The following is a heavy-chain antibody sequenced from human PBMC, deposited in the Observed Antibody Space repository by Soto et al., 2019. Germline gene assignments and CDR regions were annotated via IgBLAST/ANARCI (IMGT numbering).Heavy chain of an antibody. CDR1: GGSISSGGYY. J-gene: IGHJ6*02. V-gene: IGHV4-31*03. D-gene: IGHD3-22*01. CDR2: IYYSGST. Sequence: QVQLQESGPGLVKPSQTLSLTCTVSGGSISSGGYYWSWIRQHPGKGLEWIGYIYYSGSTYYNPSLKSGITLSVDMSMNQFSLKLSSVPAADTAVYYCARGVGYPNYYYYGMDVWGQGTTVTVSS. CDR3: ARGVGYPNYYYYGMDV.